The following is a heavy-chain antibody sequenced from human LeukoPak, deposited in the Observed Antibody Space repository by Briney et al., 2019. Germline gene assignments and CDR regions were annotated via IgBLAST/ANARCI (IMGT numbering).Heavy chain of an antibody. CDR3: ARHLSQMMVGNWFDP. D-gene: IGHD1-26*01. CDR1: GGSFSGYY. Sequence: SETLSLTCAVYGGSFSGYYWSWIRQPPGKGLEWIGEINHSGSTNYNPSLKSRVTISVDTSKNQFSLKLSSVTAADTAVYYCARHLSQMMVGNWFDPWGQGTLVTVSS. CDR2: INHSGST. J-gene: IGHJ5*02. V-gene: IGHV4-34*01.